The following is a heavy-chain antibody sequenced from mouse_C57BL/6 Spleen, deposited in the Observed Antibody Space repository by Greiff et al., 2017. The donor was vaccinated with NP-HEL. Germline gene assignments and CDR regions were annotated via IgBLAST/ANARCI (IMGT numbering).Heavy chain of an antibody. D-gene: IGHD1-1*01. V-gene: IGHV5-17*01. Sequence: EVQRVESGGGLVKPGGSLKLSCAASVFTFSDYGMHWVRQAPEKGLDWVAYISSGSSTIYYADTVKGRFTISRDNAKNTLFLQMTSLRSEDTAMYYCARRRDYAPLAYGGQGTLVTVSA. J-gene: IGHJ3*01. CDR1: VFTFSDYG. CDR3: ARRRDYAPLAY. CDR2: ISSGSSTI.